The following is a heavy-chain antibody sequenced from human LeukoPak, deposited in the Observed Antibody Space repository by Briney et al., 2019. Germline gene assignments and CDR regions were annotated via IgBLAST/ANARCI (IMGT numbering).Heavy chain of an antibody. CDR1: GGSISSGDYY. D-gene: IGHD6-19*01. V-gene: IGHV4-30-4*01. Sequence: SETLSLTCTVSGGSISSGDYYWSWIRQPPGKGLEWIGYIYYSGSTYYNPSLKSRVTISVDTSKNQFSLKLSSVTAADTAVYYCARSISSGWYDAFDIWGQGTMVTVSS. J-gene: IGHJ3*02. CDR3: ARSISSGWYDAFDI. CDR2: IYYSGST.